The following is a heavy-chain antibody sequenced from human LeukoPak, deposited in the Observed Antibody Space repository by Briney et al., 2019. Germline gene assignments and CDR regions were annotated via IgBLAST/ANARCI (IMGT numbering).Heavy chain of an antibody. V-gene: IGHV3-7*01. J-gene: IGHJ4*02. CDR1: GFTFSSYW. CDR3: AKVEGEN. CDR2: IKQDGSEN. D-gene: IGHD3-16*01. Sequence: GGSLRLSCVASGFTFSSYWMSWVRQAPGKGLEWVANIKQDGSENFYVDSVKGRFTISRDNAKNSLYLQMNSLRAEDTAVYYCAKVEGENWGQGTLVTVSS.